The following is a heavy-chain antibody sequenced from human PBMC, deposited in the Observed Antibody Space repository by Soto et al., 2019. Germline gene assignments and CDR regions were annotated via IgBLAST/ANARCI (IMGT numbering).Heavy chain of an antibody. CDR3: AKGRDYDILAGSKGPWYYFDY. CDR1: GGTFSSYA. D-gene: IGHD3-9*01. Sequence: QVQLVQSGAEVKKPGSSVKVSCKASGGTFSSYAISWVRQAPGQGLEWMGGIIHIFGTANYAQKFQGRVTITADEYTSTAYMELSSLRYEDTAVYYCAKGRDYDILAGSKGPWYYFDYWGQGTLVTVSS. J-gene: IGHJ4*02. CDR2: IIHIFGTA. V-gene: IGHV1-69*12.